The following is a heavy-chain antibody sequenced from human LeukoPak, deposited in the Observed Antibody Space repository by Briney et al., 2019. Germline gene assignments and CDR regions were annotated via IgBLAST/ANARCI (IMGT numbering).Heavy chain of an antibody. CDR3: ARALAAAVIN. Sequence: SETLSLTCGVFGGSFSGHFYSWIRQSPGEGLEWIGEITHRGSINYNPSLKSRVAMSVDTSKNHFSLNLTSVTAADNGIYYCARALAAAVINWGQGTLVTVSS. CDR1: GGSFSGHF. J-gene: IGHJ1*01. CDR2: ITHRGSI. D-gene: IGHD6-13*01. V-gene: IGHV4-34*01.